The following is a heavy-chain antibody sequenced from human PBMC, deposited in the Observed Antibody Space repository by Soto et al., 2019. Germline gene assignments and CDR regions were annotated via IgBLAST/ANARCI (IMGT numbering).Heavy chain of an antibody. J-gene: IGHJ5*02. CDR3: ARGSRGVRFDP. Sequence: QVQLVQSGAEVKKPGASVKVSCKASGYTFTSYDINWVRQATGQGLEWMGWMNPNSGNTGYAQKFKGSXTXTXHTSISTAYMELSSLRSEDTAVYYCARGSRGVRFDPWGQGTLVTVSS. CDR1: GYTFTSYD. V-gene: IGHV1-8*01. D-gene: IGHD3-10*01. CDR2: MNPNSGNT.